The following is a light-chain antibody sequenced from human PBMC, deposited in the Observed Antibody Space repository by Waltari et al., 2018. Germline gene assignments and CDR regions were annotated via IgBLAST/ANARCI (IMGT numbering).Light chain of an antibody. Sequence: QSVLTQPPPASETPGQRVISAGSGSSPNPGSNSLHWSQQLPGTAPKLLIYRKNQRPSGVPDRFSGSKSGTSASLAISGLQSEDEAVFYCATWDDSLKGFVFGSGTKVTVL. CDR3: ATWDDSLKGFV. V-gene: IGLV1-44*01. CDR1: SPNPGSNS. J-gene: IGLJ1*01. CDR2: RKN.